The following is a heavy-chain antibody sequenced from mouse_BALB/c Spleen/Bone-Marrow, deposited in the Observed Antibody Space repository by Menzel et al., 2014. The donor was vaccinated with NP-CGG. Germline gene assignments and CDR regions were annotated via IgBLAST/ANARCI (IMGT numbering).Heavy chain of an antibody. V-gene: IGHV1-54*01. Sequence: QVQLQQSGDELVRPGTSVKVSCKASGYAFTNYLIEWFKQRPGQGLEWIGRINPGIGDTTYNAKFRGKATLTADKSSTTAYMQLSSLTAEDSAVYYCARHHRYAYYFDYWGQGTTLTVSS. CDR3: ARHHRYAYYFDY. CDR1: GYAFTNYL. CDR2: INPGIGDT. D-gene: IGHD2-14*01. J-gene: IGHJ2*01.